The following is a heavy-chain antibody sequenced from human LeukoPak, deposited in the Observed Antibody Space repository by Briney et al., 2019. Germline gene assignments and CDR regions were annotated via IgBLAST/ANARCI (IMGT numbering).Heavy chain of an antibody. Sequence: SETLSLTCAVYGRSFSNYYSSWIRQSPGKGLEWIGEINDSGTINYTPSLMGRVTISVDKSKNQFSLKLSSVTAADTAVYYCARRWNYGRNYYIDVWGKGATVSVSS. V-gene: IGHV4-34*01. CDR2: INDSGTI. J-gene: IGHJ6*03. CDR3: ARRWNYGRNYYIDV. D-gene: IGHD1-7*01. CDR1: GRSFSNYY.